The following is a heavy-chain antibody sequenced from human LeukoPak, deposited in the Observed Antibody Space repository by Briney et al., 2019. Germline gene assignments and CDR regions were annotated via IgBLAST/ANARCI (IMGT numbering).Heavy chain of an antibody. Sequence: GESLKISCKGSGYRFTNYWTNWVRQMPGKGLEWMGRIDPSDSHTYYSPSFQGHVTISADKSINTAYLQWSSLQASDTTMYYCGYCPGDCYIPDYWGQGTLVTVSS. CDR1: GYRFTNYW. J-gene: IGHJ4*02. V-gene: IGHV5-10-1*01. CDR3: GYCPGDCYIPDY. CDR2: IDPSDSHT. D-gene: IGHD2-21*02.